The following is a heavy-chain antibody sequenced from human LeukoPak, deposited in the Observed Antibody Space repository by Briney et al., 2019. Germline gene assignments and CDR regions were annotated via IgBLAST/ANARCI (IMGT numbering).Heavy chain of an antibody. Sequence: ASVKVSCKASGYTFTGYYMHWVRQAPGQGLEWMGWINPNSGGTNYAQKFQGRVTMTRDTSISTAYMELSRLRSDDTAVHYCARGPDINYYYYYMDVWGKGTTVTVSS. D-gene: IGHD2-15*01. J-gene: IGHJ6*03. CDR2: INPNSGGT. CDR3: ARGPDINYYYYYMDV. V-gene: IGHV1-2*02. CDR1: GYTFTGYY.